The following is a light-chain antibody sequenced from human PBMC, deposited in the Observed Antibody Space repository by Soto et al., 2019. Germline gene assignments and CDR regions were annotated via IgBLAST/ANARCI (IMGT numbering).Light chain of an antibody. CDR1: SSDVGGYNY. CDR3: NSYTSSSTI. V-gene: IGLV2-14*01. J-gene: IGLJ1*01. CDR2: DVS. Sequence: QSALTQPASVSGSPGQSITISCTGTSSDVGGYNYVSWYQQHPGKDPKLMIYDVSNRPSGVSNRFSGSKSGNTASLTISGLQAEDEADYYCNSYTSSSTIFGSGTKVTVL.